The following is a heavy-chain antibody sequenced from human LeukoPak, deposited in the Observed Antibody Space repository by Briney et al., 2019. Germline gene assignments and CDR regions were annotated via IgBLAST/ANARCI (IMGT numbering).Heavy chain of an antibody. J-gene: IGHJ3*02. D-gene: IGHD3-16*01. Sequence: PGGSLRLSCAASGFTVSSNYMSWVRQAPGKGLEWVSVIYSGGSTYYADSVKGRFTISRDNSKNTLYLQMNSLRAEDTAVYYCARVLGLPFGSPGAFDIWGQGTMVTVSS. CDR2: IYSGGST. CDR3: ARVLGLPFGSPGAFDI. V-gene: IGHV3-53*01. CDR1: GFTVSSNY.